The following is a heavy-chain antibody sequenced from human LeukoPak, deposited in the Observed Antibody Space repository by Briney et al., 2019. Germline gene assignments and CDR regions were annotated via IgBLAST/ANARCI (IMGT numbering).Heavy chain of an antibody. CDR1: GGSISSSSYY. CDR2: IYYSGST. J-gene: IGHJ5*02. V-gene: IGHV4-39*01. D-gene: IGHD7-27*01. CDR3: ARQLGRRDWFDP. Sequence: PSETLSLTCTVSGGSISSSSYYWGWIRQPPGKGLEWIGSIYYSGSTYYNPSLKSRVTISVDTSKNQFSLKLSSVTAADTAVYYCARQLGRRDWFDPWGQGTLVTVSS.